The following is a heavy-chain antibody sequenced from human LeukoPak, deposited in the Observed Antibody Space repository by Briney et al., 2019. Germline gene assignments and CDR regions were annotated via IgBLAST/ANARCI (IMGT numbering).Heavy chain of an antibody. Sequence: GASVKVSCKASGGTFSSYAISWVRQAPGQGLEWMGGIIPIFGTANYAQKFQGRVTITADKSTSTAYMELSSLRSEDTAVYYCARSGNWNHDVSWFDPWGQGTLVTVSS. V-gene: IGHV1-69*06. CDR3: ARSGNWNHDVSWFDP. D-gene: IGHD1-1*01. CDR1: GGTFSSYA. CDR2: IIPIFGTA. J-gene: IGHJ5*02.